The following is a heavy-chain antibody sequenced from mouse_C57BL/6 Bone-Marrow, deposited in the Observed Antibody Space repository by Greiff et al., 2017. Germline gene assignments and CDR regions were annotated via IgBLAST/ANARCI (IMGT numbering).Heavy chain of an antibody. CDR3: TTPFYYYGSRRFDY. Sequence: VQLQQSGAELVRPGASVKLSCTASGFNIKDDYMHWVKQRPEQGLEWIGWIDPENGDTEYASKFQGKATLTADTSSNTAYLQLSSLTSEDTAVYYCTTPFYYYGSRRFDYWGQGTTLTVSS. CDR1: GFNIKDDY. J-gene: IGHJ2*01. V-gene: IGHV14-4*01. D-gene: IGHD1-1*01. CDR2: IDPENGDT.